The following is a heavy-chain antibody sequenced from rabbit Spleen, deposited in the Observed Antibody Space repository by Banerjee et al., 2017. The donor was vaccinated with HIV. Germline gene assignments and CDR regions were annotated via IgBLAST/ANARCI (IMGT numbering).Heavy chain of an antibody. CDR1: GFSFSSGYW. V-gene: IGHV1S40*01. CDR2: IYAGSSGNT. D-gene: IGHD1-1*01. Sequence: QSLEESGGGLVKPGASLTLTCKASGFSFSSGYWMCWVRQAPGKGLEWIACIYAGSSGNTYYATWAKGRFTCSKTSSTTVTLQVTSLTAADTATYFCARDLTDVIGWNFKLWGPGTLVTVS. J-gene: IGHJ4*01. CDR3: ARDLTDVIGWNFKL.